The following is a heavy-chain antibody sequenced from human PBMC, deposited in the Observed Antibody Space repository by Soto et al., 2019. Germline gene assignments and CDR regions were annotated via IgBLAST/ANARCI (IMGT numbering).Heavy chain of an antibody. Sequence: EVQLVESGGGLVQPGGTLRLSCAASGFTFSSYSMNWVRQAPGKGLEWVSYISSRSSTIYYADSVKGRFTISRDNAKNSLYLQMNNLRDEDTAVYYCARDLWIQGNYNYGMVVW. V-gene: IGHV3-48*02. CDR3: ARDLWIQGNYNYGMVV. J-gene: IGHJ6*01. D-gene: IGHD5-18*01. CDR1: GFTFSSYS. CDR2: ISSRSSTI.